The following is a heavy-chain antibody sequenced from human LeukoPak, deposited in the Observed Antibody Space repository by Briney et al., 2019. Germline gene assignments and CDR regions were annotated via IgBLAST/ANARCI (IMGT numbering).Heavy chain of an antibody. V-gene: IGHV4-59*01. D-gene: IGHD4-23*01. CDR3: ARDLEGGGNSVPGY. CDR1: GGSISSYY. CDR2: IYYSGST. J-gene: IGHJ4*02. Sequence: SETLSLTSTVSGGSISSYYWSWIRQPPGKGLEWIGCIYYSGSTNYNPSLKSRVTISVDTSKNQFSLKLSSVTAADTAVYYCARDLEGGGNSVPGYWGQGTLVTVSS.